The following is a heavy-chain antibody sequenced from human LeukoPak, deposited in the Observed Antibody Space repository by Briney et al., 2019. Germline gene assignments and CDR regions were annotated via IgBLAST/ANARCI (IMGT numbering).Heavy chain of an antibody. J-gene: IGHJ4*02. D-gene: IGHD6-13*01. Sequence: SETLSLTCPVSGGSISSGDYYWSWIRHPPGKGLEWIGYIYYSGSTYYNPSLKSRVTISVDTSKNQFSLKLSSVTAADTAVYYCASSSSWPRSDYWGQGTVVTVSS. V-gene: IGHV4-30-4*08. CDR1: GGSISSGDYY. CDR3: ASSSSWPRSDY. CDR2: IYYSGST.